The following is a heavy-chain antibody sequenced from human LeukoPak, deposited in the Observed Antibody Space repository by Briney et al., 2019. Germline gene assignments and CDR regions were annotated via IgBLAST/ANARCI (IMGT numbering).Heavy chain of an antibody. CDR1: GGSISSYY. CDR3: ARPGYYDSSGYDI. D-gene: IGHD3-22*01. CDR2: IYNSGST. J-gene: IGHJ3*02. V-gene: IGHV4-59*08. Sequence: PSETLSLTCNVSGGSISSYYWSWMRQPPGKGLEWIGDIYNSGSTNYNPSLKSRVTISVDTSKNQFSLKLSSVTAADTAVYYCARPGYYDSSGYDIWGQGTMVTVSS.